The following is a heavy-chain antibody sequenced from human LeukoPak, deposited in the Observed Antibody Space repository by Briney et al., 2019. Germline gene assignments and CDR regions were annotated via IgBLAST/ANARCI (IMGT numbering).Heavy chain of an antibody. CDR3: ARKSDYDSSGYHNWFDL. CDR2: ISSSSSTI. V-gene: IGHV3-48*02. Sequence: QSGGSLRHSCAASGFTFSSHSMNWVRQAPGKGLEWVSYISSSSSTIYYADSVKGRFTISRDNAKNSLYLQMNSLRDEDTAVYYCARKSDYDSSGYHNWFDLWGQGTLVTVSS. CDR1: GFTFSSHS. J-gene: IGHJ5*02. D-gene: IGHD3-22*01.